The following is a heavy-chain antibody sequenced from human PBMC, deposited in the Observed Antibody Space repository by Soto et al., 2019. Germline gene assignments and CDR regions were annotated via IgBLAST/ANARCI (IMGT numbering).Heavy chain of an antibody. CDR3: GRDLTSNANCIDP. D-gene: IGHD2-2*01. CDR1: GDYIHVGGYY. V-gene: IGHV4-30-4*01. Sequence: LSLPCSVSGDYIHVGGYYWTWIRQRPGKGLEWMGYIYYTGKTYYNPSLESRLTMSVDRSKNQFSLRLTSVTAADTAVYFCGRDLTSNANCIDPWGQGTLVTVSS. J-gene: IGHJ5*02. CDR2: IYYTGKT.